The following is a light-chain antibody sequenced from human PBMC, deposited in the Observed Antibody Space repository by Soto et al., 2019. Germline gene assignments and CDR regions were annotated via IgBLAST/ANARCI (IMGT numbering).Light chain of an antibody. Sequence: EIVLTQSPGTLSLSTGEKATLSCRASQSVSSSYLAWYQQKPGQAPRLLIYGASNRATGIPDRFSGSGSGTDFTLTISRLEPEDFAVYYCLQYDSSPRTFGQGTKVDIK. V-gene: IGKV3-20*01. CDR1: QSVSSSY. CDR2: GAS. J-gene: IGKJ1*01. CDR3: LQYDSSPRT.